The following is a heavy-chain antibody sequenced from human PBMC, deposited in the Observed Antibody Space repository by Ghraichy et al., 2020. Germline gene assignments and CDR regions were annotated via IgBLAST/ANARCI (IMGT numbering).Heavy chain of an antibody. D-gene: IGHD3-10*01. V-gene: IGHV3-30*02. Sequence: GALRLSCVASGFNFSTYAMHWVRQAPGKGLEWVAFIRYDGSSKYHADSVRGRFTISRDNSKNTLYLQMNSVRPEDTAMYYCARDLNFDYWGQGTLVTVSS. CDR2: IRYDGSSK. J-gene: IGHJ4*02. CDR1: GFNFSTYA. CDR3: ARDLNFDY.